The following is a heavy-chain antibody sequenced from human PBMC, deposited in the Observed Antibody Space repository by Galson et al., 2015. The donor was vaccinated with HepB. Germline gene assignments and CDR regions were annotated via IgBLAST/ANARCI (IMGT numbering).Heavy chain of an antibody. D-gene: IGHD2-2*01. CDR2: INPSGGNT. V-gene: IGHV1-46*01. CDR3: AREVPPYFVVVPAAMPDAFDI. J-gene: IGHJ3*02. CDR1: GYTFTSYY. Sequence: SVKVSCKASGYTFTSYYMHWVRQAPGQGLEWMGIINPSGGNTSYAQKFQGRVTMTRDTSTSTVYMELSSLRSEDTAVYYCAREVPPYFVVVPAAMPDAFDIWGQGTMVAVSS.